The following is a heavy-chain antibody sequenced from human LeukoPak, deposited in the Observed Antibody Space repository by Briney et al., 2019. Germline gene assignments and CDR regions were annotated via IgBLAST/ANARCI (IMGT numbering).Heavy chain of an antibody. Sequence: SETLSLTCTVSGGSISSYYWSWIRQPPGKGLERIGYIYYSGSTNYNPSLKSRVTISVDTSKNQFSLKLSSVTAADTAVYYCAKGRSIFGVVSPLDYWGQGTLVTVSS. CDR1: GGSISSYY. CDR3: AKGRSIFGVVSPLDY. J-gene: IGHJ4*02. D-gene: IGHD3-3*01. V-gene: IGHV4-59*08. CDR2: IYYSGST.